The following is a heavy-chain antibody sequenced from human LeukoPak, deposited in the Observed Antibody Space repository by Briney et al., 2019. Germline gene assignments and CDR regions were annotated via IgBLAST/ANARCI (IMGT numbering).Heavy chain of an antibody. CDR3: ARREVMITFGGVIVLNWFDP. D-gene: IGHD3-16*02. CDR1: GGSFSGYY. V-gene: IGHV4-34*01. J-gene: IGHJ5*02. CDR2: INHSGST. Sequence: PSETLSLTCAVYGGSFSGYYWSWIRQPPGKGLEWIGEINHSGSTNYNPSLKSRVAISVDTSKNQFSLKLSSVTAADTAVYYCARREVMITFGGVIVLNWFDPWGQGTLVTVSS.